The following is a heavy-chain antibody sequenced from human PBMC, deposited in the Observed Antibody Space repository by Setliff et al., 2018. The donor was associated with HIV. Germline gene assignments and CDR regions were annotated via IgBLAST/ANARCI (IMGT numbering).Heavy chain of an antibody. CDR1: GYTFTGYY. CDR2: INPNSGGT. D-gene: IGHD3-3*01. Sequence: ASVKVSCKASGYTFTGYYMHWVRQAPGQGLEWMGWINPNSGGTNYAQKFQGRVTMTRDTSISTAYMELSRLRSDDTAVYYCARGVQSPPHYSYYYMDVWGEGTMVTVSS. V-gene: IGHV1-2*02. CDR3: ARGVQSPPHYSYYYMDV. J-gene: IGHJ6*03.